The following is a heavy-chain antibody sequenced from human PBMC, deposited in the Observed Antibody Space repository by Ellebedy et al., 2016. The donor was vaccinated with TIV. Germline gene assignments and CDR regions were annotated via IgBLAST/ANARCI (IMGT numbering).Heavy chain of an antibody. CDR2: INYSGTT. Sequence: MPSETLSLTCTVSGGSISSSRHYWGWIRQHPGKGLEWIGSINYSGTTYYNPSLKGRVTMSVDTSKIQFSLKLMSVAAADTAVYYCSRHEYYYGSGSYYNWWYLGYWGQGTLVTVSS. CDR3: SRHEYYYGSGSYYNWWYLGY. D-gene: IGHD3-10*01. J-gene: IGHJ4*02. V-gene: IGHV4-39*01. CDR1: GGSISSSRHY.